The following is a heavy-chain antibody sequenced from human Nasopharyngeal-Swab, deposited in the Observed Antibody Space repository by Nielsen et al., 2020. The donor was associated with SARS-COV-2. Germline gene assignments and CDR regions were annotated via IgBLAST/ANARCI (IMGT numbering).Heavy chain of an antibody. J-gene: IGHJ5*02. CDR2: ISWNSGSI. V-gene: IGHV3-9*01. Sequence: SLKISCAASGFTFSSYAMHWVRQAPGKGLEWVSGISWNSGSIGYADSVKGRFTISRDNAKNSLYLQMNSLRAEDTALYYCAKATGRNLNDTLKSWGQGTLVTVSS. D-gene: IGHD1-1*01. CDR3: AKATGRNLNDTLKS. CDR1: GFTFSSYA.